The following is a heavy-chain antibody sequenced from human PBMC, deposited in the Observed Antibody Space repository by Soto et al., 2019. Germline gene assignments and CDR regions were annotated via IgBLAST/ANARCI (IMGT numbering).Heavy chain of an antibody. Sequence: EVQLVESGGGLVKPGGSLRLSCAASGFTFSSYSMNWVRQAPGKGLEWVSSISSGSSYIYYAESVKGRFTISRDNAKNSLYLQMNSLRAEDTAVYYCARATGYCSGGSCRRLYYWCQGTLVTVSS. CDR1: GFTFSSYS. CDR2: ISSGSSYI. D-gene: IGHD2-15*01. V-gene: IGHV3-21*01. J-gene: IGHJ4*02. CDR3: ARATGYCSGGSCRRLYY.